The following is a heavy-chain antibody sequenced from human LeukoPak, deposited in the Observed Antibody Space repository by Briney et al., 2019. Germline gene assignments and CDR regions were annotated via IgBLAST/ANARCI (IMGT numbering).Heavy chain of an antibody. CDR2: VFFDGTIQ. V-gene: IGHV3-30*04. CDR3: ARDEGATEFDY. Sequence: GGSLRLSCAASGFTFSNYAMHWVRQAPGKGLEWVAVVFFDGTIQYYADSVKGRFTISRDNAKNTLYLQMNSLRAEDTAVYYCARDEGATEFDYWGQGTLVTVSS. CDR1: GFTFSNYA. J-gene: IGHJ4*02. D-gene: IGHD1-26*01.